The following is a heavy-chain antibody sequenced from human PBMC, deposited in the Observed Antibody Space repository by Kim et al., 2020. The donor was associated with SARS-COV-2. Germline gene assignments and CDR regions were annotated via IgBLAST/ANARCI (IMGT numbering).Heavy chain of an antibody. Sequence: ASVKVSCKASGYTFTGYYMHWVRQAPGQGLEWMGRINPNSGGTNYAQKFQGRVTMTRDTSISTAYMELSRLRSDDTAVYYCARSPGQQLPYYYYYGMDVWGQGTTVTVSS. J-gene: IGHJ6*02. CDR1: GYTFTGYY. CDR2: INPNSGGT. CDR3: ARSPGQQLPYYYYYGMDV. D-gene: IGHD6-13*01. V-gene: IGHV1-2*06.